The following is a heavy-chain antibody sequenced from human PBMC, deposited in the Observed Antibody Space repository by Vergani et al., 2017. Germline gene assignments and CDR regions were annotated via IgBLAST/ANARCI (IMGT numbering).Heavy chain of an antibody. Sequence: QLQLQESGSGLVKPSQTLSLTCAVSGGSISSGGYSWSWIRQPPGKGLEWIGYIYHSGSTYSNPSLKSRVTISVDRSKNQFSLKLSSVTAADTAVYYCARDWAYCSSTSCYSWFDPWGQGTLVTVSS. CDR3: ARDWAYCSSTSCYSWFDP. CDR1: GGSISSGGYS. CDR2: IYHSGST. J-gene: IGHJ5*02. V-gene: IGHV4-30-2*01. D-gene: IGHD2-2*01.